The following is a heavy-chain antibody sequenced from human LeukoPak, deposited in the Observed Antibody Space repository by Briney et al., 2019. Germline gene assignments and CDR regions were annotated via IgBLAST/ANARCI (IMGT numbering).Heavy chain of an antibody. Sequence: PGGSLRLSSVASGFTLSDYWMHWVRQAPGKGLLWVSRINGDGRITGHADSVKGRFTISRDNAKNTLYLQMNGLRVEDTALYYCARDPPDGGNSKLQFDYWGQGALVTVSS. J-gene: IGHJ4*02. D-gene: IGHD4-23*01. CDR1: GFTLSDYW. V-gene: IGHV3-74*01. CDR2: INGDGRIT. CDR3: ARDPPDGGNSKLQFDY.